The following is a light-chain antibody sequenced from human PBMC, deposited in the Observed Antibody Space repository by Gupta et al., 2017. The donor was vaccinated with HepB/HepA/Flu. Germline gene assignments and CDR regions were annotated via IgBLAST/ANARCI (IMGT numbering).Light chain of an antibody. V-gene: IGLV4-60*03. CDR3: ETWGRNPV. J-gene: IGLJ3*02. CDR2: LESSGSY. CDR1: SGHSNYG. Sequence: QPVLTQSSSASVSLGSSIKLTCTLSSGHSNYGIAWHQQLPGKAPRYLMKLESSGSYNTGSGVPERFSGSSSGADRYLTISNLQSEDEAYYYCETWGRNPVFGGGTKLTVL.